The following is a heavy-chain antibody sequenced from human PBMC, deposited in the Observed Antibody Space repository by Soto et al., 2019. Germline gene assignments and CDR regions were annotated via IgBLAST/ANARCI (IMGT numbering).Heavy chain of an antibody. CDR1: GFTFSSHA. J-gene: IGHJ1*01. CDR3: AKGTYGDYIYPKYFQH. CDR2: ISGSGDST. Sequence: PGGSLRLSCAASGFTFSSHAMSWVRQAPGKGLEWVSAISGSGDSTYYADSVKGRFTVSRDNSKNTLYLQMNSLRAEDTAVYYCAKGTYGDYIYPKYFQHWGQDTLLTVAS. D-gene: IGHD4-17*01. V-gene: IGHV3-23*01.